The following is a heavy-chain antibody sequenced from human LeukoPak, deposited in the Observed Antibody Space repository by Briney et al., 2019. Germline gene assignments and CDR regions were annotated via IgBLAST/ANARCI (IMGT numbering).Heavy chain of an antibody. Sequence: GGSLRLSCAASGFTFSSYSMNWVRQAPGKGLEWVSSISSSSSYIYYADSVKGRFTIPRDNAKNSLYLQMNSLRAEDTAVYYCARDLKRGTYYMDVWGKGTTVTVSS. V-gene: IGHV3-21*01. J-gene: IGHJ6*03. CDR1: GFTFSSYS. CDR2: ISSSSSYI. CDR3: ARDLKRGTYYMDV. D-gene: IGHD3-16*01.